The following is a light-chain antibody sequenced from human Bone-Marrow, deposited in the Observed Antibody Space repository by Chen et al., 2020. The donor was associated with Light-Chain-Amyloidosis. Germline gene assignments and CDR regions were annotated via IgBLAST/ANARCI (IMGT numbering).Light chain of an antibody. V-gene: IGLV6-57*04. J-gene: IGLJ3*02. Sequence: NFMLTQLHSVSESPGKTVTISCTSSTGSIASNYVQCYKQRPVSAPTTVIYEDNQRPSGVPDRFSGSIDSSSNSASLTISGLKTEDEADYYCQSYDSSNWVFGGGTKLTVL. CDR1: TGSIASNY. CDR3: QSYDSSNWV. CDR2: EDN.